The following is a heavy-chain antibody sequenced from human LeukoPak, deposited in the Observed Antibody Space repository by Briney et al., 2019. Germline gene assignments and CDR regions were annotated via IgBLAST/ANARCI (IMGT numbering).Heavy chain of an antibody. D-gene: IGHD6-19*01. CDR3: ASDPRAEAGTMDAFDI. CDR1: GYSFTSYW. CDR2: IYPGDSDT. V-gene: IGHV5-51*01. J-gene: IGHJ3*02. Sequence: GESLKISCKGSGYSFTSYWIGWVRQMPGKGLEWMGIIYPGDSDTRYSPSFRGQVTISADKSISTAYLQWSSLKASDTAMYYCASDPRAEAGTMDAFDIWGQGTMVTVSS.